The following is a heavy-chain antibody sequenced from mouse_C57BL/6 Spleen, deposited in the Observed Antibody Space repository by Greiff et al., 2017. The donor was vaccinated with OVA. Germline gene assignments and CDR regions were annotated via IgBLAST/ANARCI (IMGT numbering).Heavy chain of an antibody. CDR1: GYTFTSYW. CDR2: IYPSDSET. CDR3: AREGDFPFAY. V-gene: IGHV1-61*01. J-gene: IGHJ3*01. Sequence: QVQLQQPGAELVRPGSSVKLSCKASGYTFTSYWMAWVKQRPGQGLEWIGNIYPSDSETHYNQQFKDKATLTVDKSSSTAYMQLSSLTSEDSAVYYCAREGDFPFAYWGQGTLVTVSA.